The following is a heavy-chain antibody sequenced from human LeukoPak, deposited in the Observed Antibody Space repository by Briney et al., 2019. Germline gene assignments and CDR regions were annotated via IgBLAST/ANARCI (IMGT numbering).Heavy chain of an antibody. V-gene: IGHV3-21*01. CDR1: ESASRITT. CDR3: ARDGNDLLTGYPIVFDY. J-gene: IGHJ4*02. D-gene: IGHD3-9*01. CDR2: IRSSSTYI. Sequence: GGPLSSSGGPLESASRITTLNWFGQAPGKGLEWVSSIRSSSTYIHYADSVKGRFTISRDAARNSLFLHMNSLRAEDTAMYYCARDGNDLLTGYPIVFDYWGQGTLVTVSS.